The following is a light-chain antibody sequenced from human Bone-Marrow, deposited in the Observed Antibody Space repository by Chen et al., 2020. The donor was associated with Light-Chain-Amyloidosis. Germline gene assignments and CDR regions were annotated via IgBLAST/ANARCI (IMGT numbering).Light chain of an antibody. CDR3: QQYYNTPRT. V-gene: IGKV4-1*01. Sequence: DIVMTQSPESLAVSLGERATINCKSSQSVLYTSNNKNYLAWYQQRPGQPPKLLIYWASTRESGVPDRFTGSGSGTDFNLTISSLQAEDVAIYYCQQYYNTPRTLGQGTKVEIK. J-gene: IGKJ1*01. CDR1: QSVLYTSNNKNY. CDR2: WAS.